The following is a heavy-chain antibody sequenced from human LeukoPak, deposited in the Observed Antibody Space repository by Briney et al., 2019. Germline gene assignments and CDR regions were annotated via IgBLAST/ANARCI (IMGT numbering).Heavy chain of an antibody. D-gene: IGHD2-2*01. Sequence: ASVKVSCKASGYTFTSYGISWVRQAPGQGLEWMGWISAYNGNTNYAQKLQGRVTMTTDTSTSTAYMELRSLRSDDTAVYYCARGHPYYGYCSSTSRSILHNWFDPWGQGTLVTVSS. CDR3: ARGHPYYGYCSSTSRSILHNWFDP. CDR2: ISAYNGNT. V-gene: IGHV1-18*01. J-gene: IGHJ5*02. CDR1: GYTFTSYG.